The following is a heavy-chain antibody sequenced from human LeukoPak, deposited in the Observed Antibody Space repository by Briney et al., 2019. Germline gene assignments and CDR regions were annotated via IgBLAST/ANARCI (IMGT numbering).Heavy chain of an antibody. D-gene: IGHD5-12*01. J-gene: IGHJ4*02. CDR2: MNQDGSEK. CDR3: AKHPSDIVATSPDY. V-gene: IGHV3-7*03. CDR1: GLRFGSYW. Sequence: GGSLRLSCAASGLRFGSYWMNWVRQAPGKGLEWVANMNQDGSEKNYVDSVKGRFTISRDNTKNSLFLQMDSLRAVDTAVYYCAKHPSDIVATSPDYWGQGTLVTVSS.